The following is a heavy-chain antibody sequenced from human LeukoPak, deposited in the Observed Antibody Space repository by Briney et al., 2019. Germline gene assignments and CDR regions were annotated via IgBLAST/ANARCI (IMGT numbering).Heavy chain of an antibody. CDR2: FDPEDGEK. V-gene: IGHV1-24*01. CDR3: ARLLRGQDAFDI. J-gene: IGHJ3*02. D-gene: IGHD3-10*01. Sequence: ASVKVSCKVSGHTLTELSMHWVRQAPGKGLEWMGGFDPEDGEKIYAQKFQGRVTMTEDTSTDTAYMELSGLRAEDTAVYYCARLLRGQDAFDIWGQGTMVTVSS. CDR1: GHTLTELS.